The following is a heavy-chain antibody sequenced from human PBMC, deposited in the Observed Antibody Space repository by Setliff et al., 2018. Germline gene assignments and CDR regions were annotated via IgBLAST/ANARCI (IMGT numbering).Heavy chain of an antibody. V-gene: IGHV4-61*09. CDR1: GDFISSGSYY. D-gene: IGHD2-2*03. J-gene: IGHJ3*02. CDR3: ARDPGYPSGVAGGFDT. Sequence: SETLSLTCSLSGDFISSGSYYWGWIRQTAGNGLEWIGHVSPRGNTNYNPSLKSRVTISIDTSSKHFSLILTSVTAADTAVYYCARDPGYPSGVAGGFDTWGQGTTVTVSS. CDR2: VSPRGNT.